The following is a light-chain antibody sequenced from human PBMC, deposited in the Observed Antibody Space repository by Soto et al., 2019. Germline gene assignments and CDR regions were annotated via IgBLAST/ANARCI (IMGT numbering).Light chain of an antibody. J-gene: IGLJ3*02. V-gene: IGLV2-14*01. CDR3: NSYTRDSTWV. CDR1: SSDIGTYDY. Sequence: QSVLTQPASVSGSPGQSIAISCTGTSSDIGTYDYVSWYQQLPGKAPKVLIYAVTYRPSGVSNRFSGSKSGNTASLTISGLQAEDEADYYCNSYTRDSTWVFGGGTKLTVL. CDR2: AVT.